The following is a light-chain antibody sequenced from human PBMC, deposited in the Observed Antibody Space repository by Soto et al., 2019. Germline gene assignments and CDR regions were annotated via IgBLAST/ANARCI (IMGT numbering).Light chain of an antibody. CDR3: QQYGSSIT. CDR2: DTS. Sequence: EIVLTQSPATLSLSPAARGTLSCRASQSLSSYLAWFQQKPGQAPRLLIYDTSSRATGIPARFSGSGSGTDFTLTISRLAPEEFAVYYCQQYGSSITFGQGTRLE. J-gene: IGKJ5*01. V-gene: IGKV3-20*01. CDR1: QSLSSY.